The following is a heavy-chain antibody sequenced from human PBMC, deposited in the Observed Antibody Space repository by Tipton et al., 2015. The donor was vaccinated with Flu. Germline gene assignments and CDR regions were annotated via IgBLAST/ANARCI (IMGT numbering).Heavy chain of an antibody. Sequence: TLSLTCAVYGGSFSGYYWSWVRQPPGKGLEWIGEINHSGSTNYNPSLKSRVTISVDTSKNQFSLKLSSVTAADTAVYYCARHAPGWLPSRTSDCDYWGQGTLVTVSS. CDR2: INHSGST. V-gene: IGHV4-34*01. CDR3: ARHAPGWLPSRTSDCDY. CDR1: GGSFSGYY. J-gene: IGHJ4*01. D-gene: IGHD5-24*01.